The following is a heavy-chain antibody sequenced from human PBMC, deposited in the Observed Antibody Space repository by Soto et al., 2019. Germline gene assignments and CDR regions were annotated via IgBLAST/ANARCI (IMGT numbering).Heavy chain of an antibody. V-gene: IGHV1-18*01. CDR2: ISAYNGNT. D-gene: IGHD5-18*01. CDR3: ARATRIQLWSDAFEI. J-gene: IGHJ3*02. Sequence: ASMKVSWKASGYTFTSYGISWVRQAPGQGLEWMGWISAYNGNTNYAQKLQGRVTMTTDTSTSTAYMELRSLRSDDTAVYYCARATRIQLWSDAFEIWGQGTMVTVSS. CDR1: GYTFTSYG.